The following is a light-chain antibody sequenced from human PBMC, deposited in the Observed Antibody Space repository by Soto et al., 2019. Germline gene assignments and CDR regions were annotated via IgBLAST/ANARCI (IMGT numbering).Light chain of an antibody. V-gene: IGKV3-11*01. CDR2: DAS. CDR3: QQRSNWPPYT. J-gene: IGKJ2*01. CDR1: QSVSSY. Sequence: EIVLTQSPATLSLSPGERATLSCRASQSVSSYSAWYQQKPGQAPRLLIYDASNRATGIPARFSGSGSGTDFTLTISSLEPEDFAVYYCQQRSNWPPYTFGQGTKLAIK.